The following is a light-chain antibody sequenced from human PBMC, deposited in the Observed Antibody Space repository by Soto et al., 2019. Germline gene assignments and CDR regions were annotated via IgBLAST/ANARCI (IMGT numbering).Light chain of an antibody. CDR3: CSYAGSVV. J-gene: IGLJ2*01. CDR1: SSDVGSYNL. Sequence: QSALTQPASVSGSPGQSITISCTGTSSDVGSYNLVSWYQQHPGKDPKLMIYEGSKRPSGVSNRFSGSKSGNTASLTISGLQAEDEADYYCCSYAGSVVFGGGTQLTVL. V-gene: IGLV2-23*01. CDR2: EGS.